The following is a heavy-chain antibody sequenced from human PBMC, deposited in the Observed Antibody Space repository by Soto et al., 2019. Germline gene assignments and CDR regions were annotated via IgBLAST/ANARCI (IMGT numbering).Heavy chain of an antibody. CDR3: AREDRDTAVADFDY. J-gene: IGHJ4*02. D-gene: IGHD5-18*01. CDR1: GFTFSSYS. V-gene: IGHV3-48*02. CDR2: ISSSISTM. Sequence: EVQLVESGGGLVQPGGSLRLSCAASGFTFSSYSMNWVRQAPGKGLEWLSYISSSISTMHYADSVKGRFTISRDNAKISLYLQINSLRDEDTAVYYCAREDRDTAVADFDYWGQGTLVTVSS.